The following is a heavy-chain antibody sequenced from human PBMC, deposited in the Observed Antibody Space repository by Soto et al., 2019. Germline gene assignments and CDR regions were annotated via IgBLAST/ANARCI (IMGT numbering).Heavy chain of an antibody. V-gene: IGHV3-9*01. J-gene: IGHJ3*01. D-gene: IGHD3-22*01. CDR3: AKDWEVVSGNGAFDV. CDR2: ITLSSRNI. CDR1: GFTFDDYT. Sequence: EEQLVESGGGLVQPGRSLRLSCAGSGFTFDDYTMHWVRQAPGKGLEWVAGITLSSRNIAYADSVKGRFTISRDNAKNSLYLQMSSLRSEDTALYYCAKDWEVVSGNGAFDVWGRGTMVTVSS.